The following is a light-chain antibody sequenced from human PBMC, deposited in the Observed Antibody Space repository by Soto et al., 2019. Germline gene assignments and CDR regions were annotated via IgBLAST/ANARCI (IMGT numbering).Light chain of an antibody. CDR3: SSYAGNNILL. CDR1: SSDVGGFNY. Sequence: QSVLTQPPSASGSPGQSVTISCTGTSSDVGGFNYVSWYQQHPGKAPKLMIYGVTKRPSGVPYRFSGSKSGNTASLTVSGLQADDEADYYCSSYAGNNILLFGGGTQLTVL. J-gene: IGLJ7*01. CDR2: GVT. V-gene: IGLV2-8*01.